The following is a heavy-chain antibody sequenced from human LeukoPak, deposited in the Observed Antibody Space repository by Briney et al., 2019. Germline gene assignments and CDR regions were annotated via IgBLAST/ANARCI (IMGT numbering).Heavy chain of an antibody. CDR2: IRGNGET. CDR3: ARASWVSSIAAVW. D-gene: IGHD6-13*01. J-gene: IGHJ4*02. V-gene: IGHV3-23*01. CDR1: GLIFSSFA. Sequence: GGSLRLSCAASGLIFSSFAMSWVRQGPARGREWVSSIRGNGETFYADSVEGRFTLSSNISRKPVDFQLNNLRVRRPAIYYLARASWVSSIAAVWWGQGTMVNVSS.